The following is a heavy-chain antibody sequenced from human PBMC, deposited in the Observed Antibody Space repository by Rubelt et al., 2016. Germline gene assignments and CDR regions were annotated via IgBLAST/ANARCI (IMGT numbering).Heavy chain of an antibody. Sequence: PGKGLEWVSVIYSGGSTYYADSVKGRFTISRDNSKNTLYLQMNSQRAEDTAVYYCARVRAMEPNYYYYGMDVWGQGTTVTVSS. CDR3: ARVRAMEPNYYYYGMDV. V-gene: IGHV3-66*01. J-gene: IGHJ6*02. CDR2: IYSGGST. D-gene: IGHD5-18*01.